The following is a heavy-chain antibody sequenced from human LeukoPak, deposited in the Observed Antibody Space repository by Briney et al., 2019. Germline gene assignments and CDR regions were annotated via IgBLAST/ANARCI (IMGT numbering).Heavy chain of an antibody. D-gene: IGHD3-22*01. CDR1: GFTFSRFG. CDR3: AKDSLFGYCDRDGYYYGAWLEY. CDR2: ISYDGINR. J-gene: IGHJ4*02. V-gene: IGHV3-30*18. Sequence: GGSLRLSCAASGFTFSRFGLHWVRQAPGKGLEWVAVISYDGINRYYADSVKGRFTISRDNSKNTLYLELNSLRPEDTAVYYCAKDSLFGYCDRDGYYYGAWLEYWGQGALVTVSS.